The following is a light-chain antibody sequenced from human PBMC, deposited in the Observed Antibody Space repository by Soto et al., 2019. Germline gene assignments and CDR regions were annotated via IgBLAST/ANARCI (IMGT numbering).Light chain of an antibody. V-gene: IGKV1-39*01. CDR3: GGTNTAPWT. J-gene: IGKJ1*01. CDR1: ERISDY. CDR2: TAS. Sequence: DIQMTQSPSSLSASVGDRVTISCRASERISDYLAWYQQKPGKAPKLLINTASSLRSGVPSRFSGSGSGTDLGLTSGSVRPGGWGGGGGGGTNTAPWTFGQGTKVEIK.